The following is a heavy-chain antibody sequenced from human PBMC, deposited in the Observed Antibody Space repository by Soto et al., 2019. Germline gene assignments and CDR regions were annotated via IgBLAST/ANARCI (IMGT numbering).Heavy chain of an antibody. V-gene: IGHV4-31*03. J-gene: IGHJ2*01. CDR2: IYYSGST. Sequence: QVQLQESGPGLVKPSQTLSLTCTVSGGSISSGGYYWSWIRQHPGKGLEWIGYIYYSGSTYYNPSLKSRVTMSLGTSKNQFSLKLRSVTAADTAVYYCARDQYGDNWYFDLWGRGTLVTVSS. D-gene: IGHD4-17*01. CDR1: GGSISSGGYY. CDR3: ARDQYGDNWYFDL.